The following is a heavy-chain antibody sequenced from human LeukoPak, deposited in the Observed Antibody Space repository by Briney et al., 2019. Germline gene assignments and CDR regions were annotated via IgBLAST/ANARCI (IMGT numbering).Heavy chain of an antibody. V-gene: IGHV3-23*01. Sequence: SGGSLRLSCEASGFTLNTHAMSWVRQAPGKGLEWVASVTSSGRTPYYADSVKGRFTISRDNSKNTLYLQMNSLRGEDTAVYYCAKDRPNFYETSGSYYKIKGDFWGQGSLVTVSS. D-gene: IGHD3-10*01. CDR3: AKDRPNFYETSGSYYKIKGDF. CDR2: VTSSGRTP. CDR1: GFTLNTHA. J-gene: IGHJ4*02.